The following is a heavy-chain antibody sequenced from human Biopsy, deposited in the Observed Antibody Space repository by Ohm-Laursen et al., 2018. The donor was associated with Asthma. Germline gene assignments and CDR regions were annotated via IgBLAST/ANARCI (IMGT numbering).Heavy chain of an antibody. CDR2: IKHDGTEK. Sequence: GSLRLSCTASGFTFGDYWMSWVRQVPGKGLEWVANIKHDGTEKNHVHSLKGRFTISRDNAKNSLYLQMNSLRAEDTAVYYCARTFHFWSPYHAEHYQLWGQGTLVTVPS. J-gene: IGHJ1*01. CDR1: GFTFGDYW. V-gene: IGHV3-7*01. CDR3: ARTFHFWSPYHAEHYQL. D-gene: IGHD3-3*02.